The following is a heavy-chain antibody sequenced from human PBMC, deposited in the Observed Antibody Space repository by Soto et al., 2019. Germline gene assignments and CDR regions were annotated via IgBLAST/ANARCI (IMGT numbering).Heavy chain of an antibody. CDR2: INPNSGDT. V-gene: IGHV1-2*04. CDR1: GYTFTAYY. D-gene: IGHD2-21*02. J-gene: IGHJ4*02. CDR3: ARDCGGDCPFDY. Sequence: ASVKVSCKASGYTFTAYYIHWVRQAPGQGLEWMGWINPNSGDTNYTQKFQGWVTMTRDTSISTAYMELSSLRSEDTAVYYCARDCGGDCPFDYWGQGTLVTAPQ.